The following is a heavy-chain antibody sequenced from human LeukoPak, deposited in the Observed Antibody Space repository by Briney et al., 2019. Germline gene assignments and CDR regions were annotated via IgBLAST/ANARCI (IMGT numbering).Heavy chain of an antibody. CDR3: ARGSVEWLDY. CDR2: INHSGST. V-gene: IGHV4-34*01. J-gene: IGHJ4*02. D-gene: IGHD3-3*01. CDR1: GGSFSGYY. Sequence: SETLSLTCAVYGGSFSGYYWSWIRQPPGKGLEWIGEINHSGSTNYNPSLKSRVTISVDTSKNQFSLKLSSVTAADTAVYYCARGSVEWLDYWGQGTLVTVSS.